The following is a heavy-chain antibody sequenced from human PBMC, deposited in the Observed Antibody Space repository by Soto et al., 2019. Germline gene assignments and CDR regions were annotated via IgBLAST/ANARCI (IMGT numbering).Heavy chain of an antibody. CDR1: GGSFSGYY. Sequence: TLSLTCAVYGGSFSGYYWSWIRQPPGKGLEWIGEINHSGSTNYNPSLKSRVTISVDTSKNQFSLKLSSVTAADTAVYYCARGRRRLSSRWFDPCGQGTLVTVSS. CDR2: INHSGST. J-gene: IGHJ5*02. CDR3: ARGRRRLSSRWFDP. V-gene: IGHV4-34*01.